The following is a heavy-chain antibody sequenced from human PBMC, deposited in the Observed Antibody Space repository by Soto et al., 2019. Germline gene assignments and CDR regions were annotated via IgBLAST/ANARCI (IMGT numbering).Heavy chain of an antibody. D-gene: IGHD6-13*01. CDR1: GFTCSNAW. CDR3: TTYSSSWKFDY. CDR2: IKSKTAGGTT. Sequence: EVQLVESGGGLVKPGGSLRLSCAASGFTCSNAWMSWVRQAPGKGLEWVGRIKSKTAGGTTDYAAPVKGRFTISRDDSKNTLYLQMNSLKTEDTAVYYCTTYSSSWKFDYWGQGTLVTVSS. J-gene: IGHJ4*02. V-gene: IGHV3-15*01.